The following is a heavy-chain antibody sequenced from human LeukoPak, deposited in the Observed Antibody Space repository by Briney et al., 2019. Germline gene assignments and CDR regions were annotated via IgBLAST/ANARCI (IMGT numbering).Heavy chain of an antibody. D-gene: IGHD2-21*02. Sequence: PGGSLRLSCAASGFTFDDYAMHWVRQAPGRGLEWVSLISGDGGSTYYADSVKGRFTISRDNSKNSLYLQMNSLRTEDTALYYCAKVFWAGAYCGGDCFAAFDIWGQGTMVTVS. V-gene: IGHV3-43*02. CDR2: ISGDGGST. J-gene: IGHJ3*02. CDR3: AKVFWAGAYCGGDCFAAFDI. CDR1: GFTFDDYA.